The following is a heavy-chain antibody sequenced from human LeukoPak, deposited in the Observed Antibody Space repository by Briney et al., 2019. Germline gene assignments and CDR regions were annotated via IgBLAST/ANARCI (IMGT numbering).Heavy chain of an antibody. CDR2: INPSGGST. V-gene: IGHV1-46*01. D-gene: IGHD4-17*01. CDR3: ARDSSAVTTIWFDP. Sequence: ASVKVSCKASGYTFTSYYVHWVRQAPGQGLEWMGIINPSGGSTSYAQKFQGRVTMTRDMSTSTVYMELSRLRSDDTAVYYCARDSSAVTTIWFDPWGQGTLVTVSS. CDR1: GYTFTSYY. J-gene: IGHJ5*02.